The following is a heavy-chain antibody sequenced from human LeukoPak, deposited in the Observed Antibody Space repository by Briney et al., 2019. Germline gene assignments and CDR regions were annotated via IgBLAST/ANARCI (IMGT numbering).Heavy chain of an antibody. J-gene: IGHJ5*02. CDR2: INHSGST. Sequence: SETLSLTCAVYGGSFSGYYWSWIRQPPGKGLEWIGEINHSGSTNYNPSLKSRVTISVDTSKNQFSLKLSSVTAADTAVYYCARVNIVVVPAAMPINWFDPWGQGTLVTVSS. CDR1: GGSFSGYY. CDR3: ARVNIVVVPAAMPINWFDP. D-gene: IGHD2-2*01. V-gene: IGHV4-34*01.